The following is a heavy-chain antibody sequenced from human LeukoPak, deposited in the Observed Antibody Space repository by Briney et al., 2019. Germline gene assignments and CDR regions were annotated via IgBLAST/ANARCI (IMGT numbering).Heavy chain of an antibody. CDR1: GGSISSYY. CDR3: ARGGYSSGWYAKRLYYFDY. D-gene: IGHD6-19*01. J-gene: IGHJ4*02. CDR2: IYTSGST. V-gene: IGHV4-4*07. Sequence: SETLSLTCTVSGGSISSYYWSWIRQPAGKGLEWIGRIYTSGSTNYNPSLKSRVTMSVDTSKNQFSLKLSSVTAADTAVYYCARGGYSSGWYAKRLYYFDYWGQGTLVTVSS.